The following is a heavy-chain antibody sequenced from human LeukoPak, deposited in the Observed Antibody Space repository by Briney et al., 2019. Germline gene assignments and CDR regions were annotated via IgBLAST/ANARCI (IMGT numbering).Heavy chain of an antibody. D-gene: IGHD1-26*01. J-gene: IGHJ3*02. CDR3: AKDKYSGSPVGAFDT. CDR1: GFTFSSYA. Sequence: GGSLRLSCAASGFTFSSYAMSWVRQAPGKGLEWVSAISGSGGSTYYADSVKGRFTISRDNSKNTLYLQMNSLRAGDTAVYYCAKDKYSGSPVGAFDTWGQGTMVTVSS. V-gene: IGHV3-23*01. CDR2: ISGSGGST.